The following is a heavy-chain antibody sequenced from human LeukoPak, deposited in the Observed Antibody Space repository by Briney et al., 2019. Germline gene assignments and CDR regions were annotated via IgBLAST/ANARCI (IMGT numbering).Heavy chain of an antibody. D-gene: IGHD3-3*01. Sequence: MSSETLSLTCTVSGGSISSSSYYWDWIRQPPGKGLEWIGSIYSGSTYYNPSLKSRVTISVDTSKNQFSLKLSSVTAADTAVYYCARMPSLIYDFWSGPNYYYYMDVWGKGTTVTVSS. V-gene: IGHV4-39*07. CDR3: ARMPSLIYDFWSGPNYYYYMDV. J-gene: IGHJ6*03. CDR2: IYSGST. CDR1: GGSISSSSYY.